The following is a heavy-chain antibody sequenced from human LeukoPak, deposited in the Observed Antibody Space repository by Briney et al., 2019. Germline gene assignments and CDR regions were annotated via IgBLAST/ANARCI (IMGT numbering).Heavy chain of an antibody. V-gene: IGHV4-59*01. Sequence: SETLSLTCTVSGGSISTYCWGWIRQPPGKGLEWIGYIYYSGSANYNPSLKSRVTISVDTSKNQFSLKLTSVTAADTAVYYCARGFSCYSYYMDVWGKGTTVTGSS. CDR2: IYYSGSA. D-gene: IGHD3-10*01. CDR3: ARGFSCYSYYMDV. CDR1: GGSISTYC. J-gene: IGHJ6*03.